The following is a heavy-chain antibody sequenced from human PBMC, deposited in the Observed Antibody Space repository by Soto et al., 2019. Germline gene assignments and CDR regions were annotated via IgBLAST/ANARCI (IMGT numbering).Heavy chain of an antibody. CDR3: VRDLHEPLPPDVLRVTK. CDR2: ISADGSGT. Sequence: EVQLVESGGGLEQPGGSLTLSCAASGFTFRSYEMHWARQPPGKGLQWISYISADGSGTYYADSVRGRFTISRDNARNSLSLHMNSLRADDTAIYYCVRDLHEPLPPDVLRVTKWGQGTQVTVSS. V-gene: IGHV3-48*03. D-gene: IGHD3-3*01. CDR1: GFTFRSYE. J-gene: IGHJ4*02.